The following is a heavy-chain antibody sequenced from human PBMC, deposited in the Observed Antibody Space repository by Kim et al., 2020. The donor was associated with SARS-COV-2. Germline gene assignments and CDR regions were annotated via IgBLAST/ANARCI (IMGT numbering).Heavy chain of an antibody. D-gene: IGHD2-8*01. CDR1: GFTFSSYS. CDR2: ISSSSSYI. Sequence: GGSLRLSCAASGFTFSSYSMNWVRQAPGKGLEWVSSISSSSSYIYYADSVKGRFTISRDNAKNSLYLQMNSLRAEDTAVYYCARVLDQGYCTNGVCYTPGGFDYWGQGTLVTVSS. CDR3: ARVLDQGYCTNGVCYTPGGFDY. V-gene: IGHV3-21*01. J-gene: IGHJ4*02.